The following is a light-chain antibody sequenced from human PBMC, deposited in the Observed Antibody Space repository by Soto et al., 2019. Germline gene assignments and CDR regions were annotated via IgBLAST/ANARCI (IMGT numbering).Light chain of an antibody. J-gene: IGLJ2*01. CDR3: SSYSSSSTRVV. CDR2: DVS. Sequence: QSVLTQPASVSGSPGQSITLSCTGTSSDVGGYNYVSWYQQHPGKAPKLMIYDVSNRPSGVSNRFSGSKSGNTASLTISGLQAEDEADYYCSSYSSSSTRVVFGGGTKVTVL. CDR1: SSDVGGYNY. V-gene: IGLV2-14*01.